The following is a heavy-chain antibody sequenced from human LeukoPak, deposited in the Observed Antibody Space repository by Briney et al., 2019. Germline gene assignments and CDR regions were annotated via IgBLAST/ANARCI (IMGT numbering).Heavy chain of an antibody. V-gene: IGHV3-21*01. CDR2: ISSSSSYI. Sequence: GGSLRLSCAASGFTFSSYSMNWVRRAPGKGLEWVSSISSSSSYIYYADSVKGRFTISRDNAKNSLYLQMNSLRAEDTAVYYCARGGVAGMDVWGQGTTVTVSS. CDR1: GFTFSSYS. D-gene: IGHD3-3*01. J-gene: IGHJ6*02. CDR3: ARGGVAGMDV.